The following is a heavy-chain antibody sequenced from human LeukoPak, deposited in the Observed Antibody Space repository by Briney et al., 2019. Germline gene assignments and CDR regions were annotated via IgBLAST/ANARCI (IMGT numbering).Heavy chain of an antibody. CDR1: GGSFSGYY. CDR3: ARDKLEGFDP. CDR2: INHSGST. D-gene: IGHD6-13*01. J-gene: IGHJ5*02. V-gene: IGHV4-34*01. Sequence: SETLSLTCAVYGGSFSGYYWSWIRQPPGKGLEWIGEINHSGSTNYNPSLKSRVPISVDTSKNQFSLKLSSVTAADTAVYYCARDKLEGFDPWGQGALVTVSS.